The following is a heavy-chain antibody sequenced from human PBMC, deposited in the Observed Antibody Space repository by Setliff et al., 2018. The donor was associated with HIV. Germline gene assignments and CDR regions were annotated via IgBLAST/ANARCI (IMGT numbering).Heavy chain of an antibody. J-gene: IGHJ5*02. D-gene: IGHD3-10*01. V-gene: IGHV5-51*01. CDR3: AISGSPDRRPT. CDR2: IYPSDSDT. Sequence: GESLKISCKGSGYSFTTHWIGWVRQMPGKGLEWMGIIYPSDSDTRYSPSFQGQVTISVDKSISTAYLQWSSLKASDTAMYYCAISGSPDRRPTWGQGTLVTVSS. CDR1: GYSFTTHW.